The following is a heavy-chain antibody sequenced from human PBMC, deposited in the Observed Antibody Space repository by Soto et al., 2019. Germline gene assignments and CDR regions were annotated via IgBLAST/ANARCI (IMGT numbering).Heavy chain of an antibody. CDR3: ARHEGNGNVWPLDY. D-gene: IGHD2-8*01. V-gene: IGHV4-39*01. CDR1: GVSISSSNYH. J-gene: IGHJ4*02. CDR2: IYYTGST. Sequence: SETLSLTCTVSGVSISSSNYHWGWIRQPPGKGLEWIGSIYYTGSTHYNTSLKSRVTVSADTSKNQFSLRLTSVTAEDTAVYYCARHEGNGNVWPLDYWGQGILVTVSS.